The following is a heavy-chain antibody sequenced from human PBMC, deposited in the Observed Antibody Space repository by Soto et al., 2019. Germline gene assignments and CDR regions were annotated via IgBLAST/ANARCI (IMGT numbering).Heavy chain of an antibody. J-gene: IGHJ4*02. V-gene: IGHV4-30-4*01. Sequence: PSETLSLTCTVSGDAISGGDDYWKCIRQSPGKGLEWIGYIYYRGNTYYNPALRSRLTLSVDTSKNQFSLNLRSLTAADTAVYYCARGRRGGDGFFDFWGQGTGVTVSS. CDR2: IYYRGNT. CDR1: GDAISGGDDY. CDR3: ARGRRGGDGFFDF. D-gene: IGHD2-21*02.